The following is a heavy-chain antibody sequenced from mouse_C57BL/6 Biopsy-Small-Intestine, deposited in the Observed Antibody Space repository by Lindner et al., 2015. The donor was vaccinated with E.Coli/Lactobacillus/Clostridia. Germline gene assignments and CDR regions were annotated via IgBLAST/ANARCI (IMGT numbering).Heavy chain of an antibody. D-gene: IGHD1-1*01. J-gene: IGHJ4*01. CDR2: IRSKSNYYAI. CDR3: VRRGTTTVGYAMDY. Sequence: EVQLQESGGGLVQPKGSLKLPCAASGFSFNTYAMNWVRQAPGKGLEWVARIRSKSNYYAIYYADSVKDRFTISRDDSESMLYLQMNNLKTEDTAMYYCVRRGTTTVGYAMDYWGQGTSVTVSS. CDR1: GFSFNTYA. V-gene: IGHV10-1*01.